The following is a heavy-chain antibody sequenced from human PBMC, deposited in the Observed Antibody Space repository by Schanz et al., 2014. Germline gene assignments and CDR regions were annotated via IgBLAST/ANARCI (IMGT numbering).Heavy chain of an antibody. Sequence: QVQLQQWGAGLLKPSETLSLTCAVYGGPFSGYFWSWIRQSPGKGLQWIGEIHHSGSIIYNPSLGSGVTISMDTSKKQFSLKLSSVPAADTAVYYCARADSYYGSGSYFQRRAEAFDIWGRGTMVTVSS. CDR2: IHHSGSI. CDR1: GGPFSGYF. J-gene: IGHJ3*02. D-gene: IGHD3-10*01. CDR3: ARADSYYGSGSYFQRRAEAFDI. V-gene: IGHV4-34*01.